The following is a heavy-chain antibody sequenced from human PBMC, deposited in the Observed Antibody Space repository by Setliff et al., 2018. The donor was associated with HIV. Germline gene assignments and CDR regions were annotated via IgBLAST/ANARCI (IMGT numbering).Heavy chain of an antibody. V-gene: IGHV3-30*18. CDR1: GFTFSSYG. J-gene: IGHJ4*02. CDR3: AKDPGSVYFFVY. Sequence: GGSLRLSCAASGFTFSSYGMHWVRQAPGKGLEWVAVISYDGTNKYYSDSVKGRFTISRDNSKNTLYLQMNSLRPEDTAVYYCAKDPGSVYFFVYWGPGALVTVSS. D-gene: IGHD3-22*01. CDR2: ISYDGTNK.